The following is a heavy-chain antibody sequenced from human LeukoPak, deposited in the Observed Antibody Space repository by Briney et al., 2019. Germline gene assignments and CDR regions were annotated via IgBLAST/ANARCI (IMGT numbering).Heavy chain of an antibody. V-gene: IGHV3-21*01. J-gene: IGHJ4*02. CDR1: GFTFNNAW. CDR3: ARTYYDILTGYNPYFDY. Sequence: PGGSLRLSCAASGFTFNNAWMNWVRQAPGKGLEWVSSITASSTAIYSADSVKGRFTISRDNAKNFLYLQMNSLRAEDTAVYYCARTYYDILTGYNPYFDYWGQGILVTVSS. D-gene: IGHD3-9*01. CDR2: ITASSTAI.